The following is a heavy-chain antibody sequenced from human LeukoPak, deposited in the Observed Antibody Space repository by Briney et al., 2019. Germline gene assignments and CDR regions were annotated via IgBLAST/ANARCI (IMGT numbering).Heavy chain of an antibody. CDR3: ATVGKYEN. J-gene: IGHJ4*02. V-gene: IGHV1-18*01. CDR2: ISAYNGNT. D-gene: IGHD2-8*01. Sequence: ASVKVSCKASGGVFTTYAVSWVRQAPGQGLEWMGWISAYNGNTNYAQKLQGRVTMTTDTSTSTAYMELRSLRSDDTAVYYCATVGKYENWGQGTLVTVSS. CDR1: GGVFTTYA.